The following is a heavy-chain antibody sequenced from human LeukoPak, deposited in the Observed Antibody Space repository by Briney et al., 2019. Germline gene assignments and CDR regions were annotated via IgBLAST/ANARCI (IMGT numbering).Heavy chain of an antibody. CDR3: ARDTSYTVVAAIQAYGVPEDGDY. V-gene: IGHV1-46*01. CDR2: INPSGGST. D-gene: IGHD2-15*01. J-gene: IGHJ4*02. CDR1: GYTFTSYY. Sequence: GASVKVSCKASGYTFTSYYMHWVRQAPGQGLEWMGIINPSGGSTSYAQKFQGRVTMTRDTSTGTVYMELSSLRSEDTAVYYCARDTSYTVVAAIQAYGVPEDGDYWGQGTLVTVSS.